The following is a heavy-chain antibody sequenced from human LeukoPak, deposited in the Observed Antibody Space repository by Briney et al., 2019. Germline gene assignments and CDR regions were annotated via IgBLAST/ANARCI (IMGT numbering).Heavy chain of an antibody. V-gene: IGHV4-61*02. CDR2: IYTRGST. Sequence: SETLSLTCTVSGGSIGSGSYYWSWIRQPAGRGLEWIGRIYTRGSTNYNPSLKSRVTISVDTSKNQFSLKLSSVTAADTAVYYCAREVPYTLEVDYWGQGTLVTVSS. J-gene: IGHJ4*02. D-gene: IGHD5-18*01. CDR3: AREVPYTLEVDY. CDR1: GGSIGSGSYY.